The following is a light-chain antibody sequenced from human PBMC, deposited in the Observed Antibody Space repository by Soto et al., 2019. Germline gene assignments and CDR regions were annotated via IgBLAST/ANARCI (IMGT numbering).Light chain of an antibody. CDR2: DVD. J-gene: IGLJ2*01. V-gene: IGLV2-11*01. Sequence: QSALTQPRSVSGSPGQSVTISCTGTNSDVGHYNYVSWYQQHPGKAPKLIIFDVDKRPSGVPDRFSGSKSGNTASLTISGLQAEVEADYYCCSYAGSSWIFGGGTKLTVL. CDR3: CSYAGSSWI. CDR1: NSDVGHYNY.